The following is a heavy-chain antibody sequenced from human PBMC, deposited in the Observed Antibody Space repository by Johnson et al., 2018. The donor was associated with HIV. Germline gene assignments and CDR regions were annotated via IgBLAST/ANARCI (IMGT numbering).Heavy chain of an antibody. CDR3: ARGLQSMTVVVTRGAFDI. J-gene: IGHJ3*02. Sequence: VQLVESGGGVVQPGGSLTLSCAASGFTVSSNYMSWVRQAPGSGLEWVSVIYKDDNTYYADSVKGRFTISRDNSKNTLFLEMNTLRAEDTAVYYCARGLQSMTVVVTRGAFDIWGQGTMVTVSS. V-gene: IGHV3-53*01. D-gene: IGHD2-2*01. CDR2: IYKDDNT. CDR1: GFTVSSNY.